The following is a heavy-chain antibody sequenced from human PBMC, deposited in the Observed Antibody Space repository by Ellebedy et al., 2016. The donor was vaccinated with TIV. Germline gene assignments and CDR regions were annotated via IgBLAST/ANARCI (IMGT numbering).Heavy chain of an antibody. CDR1: GYTLTELS. D-gene: IGHD2-21*02. CDR2: FDPEDGET. Sequence: AASVKVSCKVSGYTLTELSMHWVRQAPGKGLEWMGGFDPEDGETIYAQKFQGRVTMTEDTSTDTAYMELSSLRSEDTAVYYCATDVNDLRPGYYYNGMDVWGQGTTVTVSS. CDR3: ATDVNDLRPGYYYNGMDV. J-gene: IGHJ6*02. V-gene: IGHV1-24*01.